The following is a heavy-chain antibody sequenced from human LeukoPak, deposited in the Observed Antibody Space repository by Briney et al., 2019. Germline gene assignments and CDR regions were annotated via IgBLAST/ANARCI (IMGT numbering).Heavy chain of an antibody. CDR3: ARSENYYDSSGYTAFDY. CDR1: GGSISSYY. Sequence: SETLSLTCTVSGGSISSYYWSWIRQPAGKGLEWIGRIYTSGSTNYNPSLKSRVTMSVGTSKNQFSLKLSSVTAADTAVYYCARSENYYDSSGYTAFDYWGQGTLVTVSS. D-gene: IGHD3-22*01. V-gene: IGHV4-4*07. CDR2: IYTSGST. J-gene: IGHJ4*02.